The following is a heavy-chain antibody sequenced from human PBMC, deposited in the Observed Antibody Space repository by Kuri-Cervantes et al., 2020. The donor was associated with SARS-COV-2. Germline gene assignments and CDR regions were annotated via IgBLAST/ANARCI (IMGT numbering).Heavy chain of an antibody. Sequence: LRLSCAVTGGSISSGDYYWNPIRQLPGEGLEWIGYSDHSGSTNYNPSLKSRVTISVDTSKNQFSLKLSSATAADTAVYYCARVRELLLFGDDAFDIWGQRTMVTVSS. V-gene: IGHV4-31*11. J-gene: IGHJ3*02. CDR2: SDHSGST. D-gene: IGHD3-10*01. CDR1: GGSISSGDYY. CDR3: ARVRELLLFGDDAFDI.